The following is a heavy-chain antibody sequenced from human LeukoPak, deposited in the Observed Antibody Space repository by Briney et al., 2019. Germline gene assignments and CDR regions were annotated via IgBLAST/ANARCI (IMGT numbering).Heavy chain of an antibody. CDR2: IYSGGST. J-gene: IGHJ6*02. Sequence: GGSLRLSCAASGFTVSSNYMSWVRQAPGKGLEWVSVIYSGGSTYYADSVKGRFTISRDNSKNTLYLQMNSLRAEDTAVYYCARTRGYSGYEARYYYYGMDVWGQGTTVTVSS. V-gene: IGHV3-53*01. CDR1: GFTVSSNY. D-gene: IGHD5-12*01. CDR3: ARTRGYSGYEARYYYYGMDV.